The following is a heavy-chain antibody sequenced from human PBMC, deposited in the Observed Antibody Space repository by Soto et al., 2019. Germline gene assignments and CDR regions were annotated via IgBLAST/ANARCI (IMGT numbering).Heavy chain of an antibody. J-gene: IGHJ5*02. Sequence: SGPTLVNPTETLTLTCTVSGFSLSNARMGVSWIRQPPGKALEWLAHIFSNDEKSYSTSLKSRLTISKDTSKSQVVLTMTNMDPVDTATYYCARILTLLAAPAWWFDPWGQGTLVTVSS. CDR3: ARILTLLAAPAWWFDP. D-gene: IGHD6-13*01. V-gene: IGHV2-26*01. CDR1: GFSLSNARMG. CDR2: IFSNDEK.